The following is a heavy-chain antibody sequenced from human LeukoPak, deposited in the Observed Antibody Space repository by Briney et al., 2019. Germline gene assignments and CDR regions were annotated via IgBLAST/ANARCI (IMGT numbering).Heavy chain of an antibody. CDR1: GFTFRSYA. CDR3: AREFMGTTRSFDY. CDR2: IPFDGSNK. V-gene: IGHV3-30-3*01. J-gene: IGHJ4*02. Sequence: GGSLRLSCAVSGFTFRSYAMHWVRQAPGKGLEWVAVIPFDGSNKYYVDSVKGRFTISRDNSKNTLYLQMNSLRAEDTAIYYCAREFMGTTRSFDYWGQGTLVTVSS. D-gene: IGHD1-26*01.